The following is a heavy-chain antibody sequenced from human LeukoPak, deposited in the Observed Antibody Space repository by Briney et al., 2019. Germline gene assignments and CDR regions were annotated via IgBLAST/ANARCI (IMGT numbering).Heavy chain of an antibody. J-gene: IGHJ6*03. V-gene: IGHV3-23*01. D-gene: IGHD2-15*01. CDR3: AKRGSGTLLPTYYYYMDV. Sequence: GGSLRLSCAASGFTFSNFGMSWVRQAPGKGLEWVSTISGNAVATYYADSVKGRFTISRDNSKNTLYLQINSLEAEDTAIYYCAKRGSGTLLPTYYYYMDVWGKGTTVTVSS. CDR2: ISGNAVAT. CDR1: GFTFSNFG.